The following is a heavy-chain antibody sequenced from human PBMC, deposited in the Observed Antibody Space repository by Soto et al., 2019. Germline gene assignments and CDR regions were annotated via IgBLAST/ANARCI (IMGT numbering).Heavy chain of an antibody. V-gene: IGHV1-46*01. J-gene: IGHJ6*02. CDR1: GYTFTSYY. D-gene: IGHD3-22*01. Sequence: ASVKVSCKASGYTFTSYYMHWVRQAPGQGLEWVGIINPSGGSTSYAQKFQGRVTMTRDTSTSTVYMELSSLRSEDTAVYYCARDLGYDSSGYSYYYYYYGMDVWGQGTTVTVSS. CDR2: INPSGGST. CDR3: ARDLGYDSSGYSYYYYYYGMDV.